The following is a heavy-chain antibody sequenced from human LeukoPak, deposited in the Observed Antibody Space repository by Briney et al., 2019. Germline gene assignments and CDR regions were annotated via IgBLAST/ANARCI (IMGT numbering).Heavy chain of an antibody. J-gene: IGHJ5*02. CDR2: IYYSGST. CDR1: GGSISSSSYY. Sequence: KPSETLSLTCTVSGGSISSSSYYWGWIRQPPGKGLEWIGSIYYSGSTYYNPSLKSRVTISVDTSKNQFSLQLNSVTPEDTAVYYCASSTSSSWYNWFDPWGQGTLVTVSS. V-gene: IGHV4-39*01. D-gene: IGHD6-13*01. CDR3: ASSTSSSWYNWFDP.